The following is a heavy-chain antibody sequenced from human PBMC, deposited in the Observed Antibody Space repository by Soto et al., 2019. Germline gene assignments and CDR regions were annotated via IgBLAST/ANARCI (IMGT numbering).Heavy chain of an antibody. Sequence: QLQLQETGPGLVKPSETLSLTCTVSGGSISSSSYYWGWIRQPPGKGLEWIGSIYYSGSTYYNPSLKSRVTISVDTSKNQFSLKLSSVTAADTAVYYCARPTGHSASMVRGAWYFDYWGQGTLVTVSS. CDR2: IYYSGST. CDR3: ARPTGHSASMVRGAWYFDY. D-gene: IGHD3-10*01. J-gene: IGHJ4*02. CDR1: GGSISSSSYY. V-gene: IGHV4-39*01.